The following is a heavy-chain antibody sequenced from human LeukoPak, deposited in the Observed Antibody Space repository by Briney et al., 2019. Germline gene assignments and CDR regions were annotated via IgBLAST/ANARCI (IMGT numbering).Heavy chain of an antibody. V-gene: IGHV3-53*01. D-gene: IGHD6-13*01. CDR2: IYSGGST. CDR1: GFTVSSNH. Sequence: GGSLRLSCAASGFTVSSNHMSWVRQAPGKGLEWVSVIYSGGSTYYADSVKGRFTISRDNSKNTLYLQMNSLRAEDTAVYYCARGMRRGYSSSYTFDYWGQGTLVTVSS. CDR3: ARGMRRGYSSSYTFDY. J-gene: IGHJ4*02.